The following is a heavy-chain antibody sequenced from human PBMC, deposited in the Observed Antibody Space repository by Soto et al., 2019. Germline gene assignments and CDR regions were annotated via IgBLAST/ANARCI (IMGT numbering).Heavy chain of an antibody. CDR1: GFSLSRYA. V-gene: IGHV3-23*01. D-gene: IGHD3-3*01. CDR3: AKPNVLRFLEWLPDYYYYGMDV. J-gene: IGHJ6*02. CDR2: MSGSGGST. Sequence: PGGSLRLSCSPSGFSLSRYAMSWVRQAAGKGLGWVSAMSGSGGSTYYADAVKGRFTISRDNSKNTLYLQMNSLRAEDTAVYYCAKPNVLRFLEWLPDYYYYGMDVWGQGTTVTVSS.